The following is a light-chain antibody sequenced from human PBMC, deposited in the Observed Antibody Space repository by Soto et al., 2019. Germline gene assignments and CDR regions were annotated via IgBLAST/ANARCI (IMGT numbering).Light chain of an antibody. CDR2: ATS. CDR1: QGMSPY. J-gene: IGKJ4*01. CDR3: QNHNSAPLT. Sequence: DVQMTQSPSSVSAFVGDRVTITCRASQGMSPYLAWSQQIPGIVPNLLIYATSTLQSGIPSRFSDSGSGTDFTLTINSLKHQDGGTYYCQNHNSAPLTFGGGTKVQIK. V-gene: IGKV1-27*01.